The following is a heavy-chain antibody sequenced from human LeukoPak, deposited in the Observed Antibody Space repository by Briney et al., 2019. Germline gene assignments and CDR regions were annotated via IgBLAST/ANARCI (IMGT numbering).Heavy chain of an antibody. Sequence: GGSLRLSCAASGFTFSSYAMSWVRQAPGKGLEWVSAITGSGVGTNYADSVKGRFTISRDNAKNSLYLQMNSLRAEDTAVYYCASGVHRGYYLDYWGQGTLVTVSS. J-gene: IGHJ4*02. CDR3: ASGVHRGYYLDY. D-gene: IGHD3-10*01. CDR2: ITGSGVGT. CDR1: GFTFSSYA. V-gene: IGHV3-23*01.